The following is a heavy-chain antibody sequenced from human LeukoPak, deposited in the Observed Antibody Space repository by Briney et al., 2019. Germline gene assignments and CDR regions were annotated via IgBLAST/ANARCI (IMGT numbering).Heavy chain of an antibody. J-gene: IGHJ5*02. D-gene: IGHD2-21*01. V-gene: IGHV4-34*01. CDR2: INHSGST. CDR3: ARGLWGRWFDP. CDR1: GGSFSGYY. Sequence: PSETLSLTCAVYGGSFSGYYWSWIRQPPGKGLEWIGEINHSGSTNYNPSLKSRVTISVDTSKNQFSLKLSSVTAADTAVYYCARGLWGRWFDPWGQGTLVIVSS.